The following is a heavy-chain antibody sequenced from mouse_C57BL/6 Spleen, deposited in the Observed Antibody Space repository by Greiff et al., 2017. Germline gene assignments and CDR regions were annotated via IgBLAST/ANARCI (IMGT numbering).Heavy chain of an antibody. Sequence: QVQLQQSGPELVKPGASVKISCKASGYSFTSYYIHWVKQRPGQGLEWIGWIYPGSGNTKYNEKFKGKATLTADTSSSTAYMQLSSLTSEDSAVYYCARSLHYYGSSYVGWYFDVWGTGTTVTVSS. CDR1: GYSFTSYY. J-gene: IGHJ1*03. CDR3: ARSLHYYGSSYVGWYFDV. D-gene: IGHD1-1*01. CDR2: IYPGSGNT. V-gene: IGHV1-66*01.